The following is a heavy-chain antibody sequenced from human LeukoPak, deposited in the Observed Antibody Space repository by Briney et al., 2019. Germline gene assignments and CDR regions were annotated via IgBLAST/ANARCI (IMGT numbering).Heavy chain of an antibody. D-gene: IGHD3-22*01. CDR2: IYSGGST. V-gene: IGHV3-53*04. CDR1: GFTVSSNY. Sequence: PGGSLRLSCAASGFTVSSNYMSWVRQAPGKGLEWVSVIYSGGSTYYADSVKGRFTISRHNSKNTLYPQMNSLRAEDTAVYYCARGHYYDSSGYQWVPVYYFDYWGQGTLVTVSS. CDR3: ARGHYYDSSGYQWVPVYYFDY. J-gene: IGHJ4*02.